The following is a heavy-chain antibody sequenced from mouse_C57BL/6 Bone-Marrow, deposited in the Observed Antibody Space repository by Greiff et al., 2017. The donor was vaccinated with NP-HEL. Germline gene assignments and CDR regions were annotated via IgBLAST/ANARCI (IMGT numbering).Heavy chain of an antibody. J-gene: IGHJ1*03. Sequence: QVQLQQSGAELVKPGASVKISCKASGYAFSSYWMNWVKQRPGKGLEWIGQIYPGDGDTNYNGKFKGKATLTADKSSSTAYMQLSSLTSEDSAVYFCARRGWDYWYFDVWGTGTTVTVSS. D-gene: IGHD1-1*02. CDR2: IYPGDGDT. V-gene: IGHV1-80*01. CDR3: ARRGWDYWYFDV. CDR1: GYAFSSYW.